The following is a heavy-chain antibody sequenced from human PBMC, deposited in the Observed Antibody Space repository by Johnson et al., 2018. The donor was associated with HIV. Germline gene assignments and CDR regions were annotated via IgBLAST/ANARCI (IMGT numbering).Heavy chain of an antibody. CDR3: ARDRRGGYYNFWSGYNPEDGAFDI. Sequence: QVQLVESGGGVVQPGRSLRLSCAASGFTFSSYAMHWVRQAPGKGLEWVAVISYDGSNKYYADSVKGRFTISRDNSKNTLYLQMNSLRAEDTAVYYCARDRRGGYYNFWSGYNPEDGAFDIWGQGTMVTVS. D-gene: IGHD3-3*01. V-gene: IGHV3-30-3*01. J-gene: IGHJ3*02. CDR2: ISYDGSNK. CDR1: GFTFSSYA.